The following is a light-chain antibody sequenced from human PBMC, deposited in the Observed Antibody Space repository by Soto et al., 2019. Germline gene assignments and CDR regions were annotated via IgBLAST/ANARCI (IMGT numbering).Light chain of an antibody. V-gene: IGKV3-15*01. Sequence: EIVLTQTPGIRSLSPGEEATLSCRASQSVSSNLAWYQQKPGQAPRLLIFDASTRATGVAARFSGSGSGTEFTLTISSPQSEDSAVYYCQQYNIWPPITFGQGTRLEIK. CDR3: QQYNIWPPIT. J-gene: IGKJ5*01. CDR1: QSVSSN. CDR2: DAS.